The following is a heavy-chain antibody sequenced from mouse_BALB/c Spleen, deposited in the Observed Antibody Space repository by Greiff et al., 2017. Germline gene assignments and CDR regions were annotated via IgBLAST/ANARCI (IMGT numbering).Heavy chain of an antibody. CDR3: ARRPLRDWYFDV. D-gene: IGHD1-1*01. CDR1: GYTFTSYW. Sequence: VQLQESGAELARPGASVKLSCKASGYTFTSYWMQWVKQRPGQGLEWIGAIYPGDGDTRYTQKFKGKATLTADKSSSTAYMQLSSLASEDSAVYYCARRPLRDWYFDVWGAGTTVTVSS. V-gene: IGHV1-87*01. J-gene: IGHJ1*01. CDR2: IYPGDGDT.